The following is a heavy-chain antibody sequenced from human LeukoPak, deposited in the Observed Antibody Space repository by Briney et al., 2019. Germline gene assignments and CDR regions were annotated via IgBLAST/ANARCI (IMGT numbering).Heavy chain of an antibody. Sequence: SGGSLRLSCAASGFPFRSYAMTWVRQTPGKGLESVSVITDDEDTYYADSVKGRFTISRDNSQNTVFLQMNSLRVEDTAVYYCAKVDYWSPENYFDSWGQGTLVTVSS. D-gene: IGHD1-1*01. CDR2: ITDDEDT. CDR1: GFPFRSYA. CDR3: AKVDYWSPENYFDS. J-gene: IGHJ4*02. V-gene: IGHV3-23*01.